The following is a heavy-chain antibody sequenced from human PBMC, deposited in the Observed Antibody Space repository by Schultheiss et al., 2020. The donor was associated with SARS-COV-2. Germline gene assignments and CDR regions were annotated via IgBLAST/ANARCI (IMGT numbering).Heavy chain of an antibody. CDR1: GGSFSGYY. CDR3: AREGFDY. Sequence: SETLSLTCAVYGGSFSGYYWSWIRQPPGKGLEWIGEINHSGSTNYNPPLKSRVTMSVDTSKNQFSLKLSSVTAADTAVYYCAREGFDYWGQGTLVTVSS. V-gene: IGHV4-34*01. CDR2: INHSGST. J-gene: IGHJ4*02.